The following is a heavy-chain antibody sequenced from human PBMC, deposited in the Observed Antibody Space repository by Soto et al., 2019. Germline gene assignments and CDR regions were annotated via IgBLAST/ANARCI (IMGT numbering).Heavy chain of an antibody. CDR1: GYTFTSYY. V-gene: IGHV1-46*01. CDR2: INPSGGST. J-gene: IGHJ4*02. D-gene: IGHD3-3*01. Sequence: QVQLVQSGAEVKKPGASVKVSCKASGYTFTSYYMHWVRQAPGQGLEWMGIINPSGGSTSYAQKFQGRVTMTSDTSPSTVYIELSSLRSEDTAVYYSASGSITIFGHFDYWGQGTLDTVSS. CDR3: ASGSITIFGHFDY.